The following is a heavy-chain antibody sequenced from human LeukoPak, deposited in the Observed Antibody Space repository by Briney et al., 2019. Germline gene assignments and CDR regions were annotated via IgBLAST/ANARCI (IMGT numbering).Heavy chain of an antibody. CDR1: GGSINSGDYY. V-gene: IGHV4-39*07. CDR3: ARSPHIWFAERGWFDP. CDR2: IYCSGST. D-gene: IGHD3-10*01. Sequence: TAETLSLTCTVSGGSINSGDYYWVWIRQPPGKGLEWIGSIYCSGSTSYNPSLKSRVTMTVDTSKSQFSLKLSSVTAADTAVYFCARSPHIWFAERGWFDPWGQGTLVTVSS. J-gene: IGHJ5*02.